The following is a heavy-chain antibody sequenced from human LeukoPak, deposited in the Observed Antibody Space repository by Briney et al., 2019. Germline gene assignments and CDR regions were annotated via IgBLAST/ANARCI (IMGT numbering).Heavy chain of an antibody. D-gene: IGHD5-18*01. CDR2: INHGGST. J-gene: IGHJ6*03. CDR1: GGSFSGYY. Sequence: SETLSLTCAVYGGSFSGYYWSWIRQPPGKGLEWIGEINHGGSTNYNPSLKSRVTISVDTSKNQFSLKLSSVTAADTAVYYCARGASYGLLALSYYYHYYMDVWGKGTTVTVSS. CDR3: ARGASYGLLALSYYYHYYMDV. V-gene: IGHV4-34*01.